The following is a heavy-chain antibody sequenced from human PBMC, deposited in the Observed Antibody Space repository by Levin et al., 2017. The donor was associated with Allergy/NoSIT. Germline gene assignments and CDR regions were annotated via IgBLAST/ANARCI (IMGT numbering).Heavy chain of an antibody. CDR3: VRDAIWFEYYGMDV. J-gene: IGHJ6*02. CDR1: GFTFSIYS. Sequence: GGSLRLSCEASGFTFSIYSMNWVRQVPGKGLEWISFIGSTGGTIYYADSVKGRFTVSRDNAKRSLYLHMNRLRSEDTAVYYCVRDAIWFEYYGMDVWGQGTTVTVSS. V-gene: IGHV3-48*01. CDR2: IGSTGGTI. D-gene: IGHD3-10*01.